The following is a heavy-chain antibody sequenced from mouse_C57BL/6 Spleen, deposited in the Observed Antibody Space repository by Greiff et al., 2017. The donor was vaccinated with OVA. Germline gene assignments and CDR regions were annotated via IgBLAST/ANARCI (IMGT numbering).Heavy chain of an antibody. D-gene: IGHD2-4*01. CDR2: IYPGSGST. CDR3: ARAPIYYDYGYYAMDY. J-gene: IGHJ4*01. CDR1: GYTFTSYW. V-gene: IGHV1-55*01. Sequence: QVQLQQPGAELVKPGASVKMSCKASGYTFTSYWITWVKQRPGQGLEWIGDIYPGSGSTNYNEKFKSKATLTVDTSSSTAYMQLSSLTSEDSAVYYCARAPIYYDYGYYAMDYWGQGTSVTVSS.